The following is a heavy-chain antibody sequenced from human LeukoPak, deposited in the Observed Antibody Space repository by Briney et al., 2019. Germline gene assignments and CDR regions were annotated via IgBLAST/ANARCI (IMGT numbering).Heavy chain of an antibody. J-gene: IGHJ4*02. CDR1: GFTVSSNY. CDR2: IYSGGST. V-gene: IGHV3-53*01. CDR3: ARMPEDYYFDY. Sequence: PGGSLRLSCAASGFTVSSNYMSWVRQAPGKGLEWVSVIYSGGSTYYADSVKGRLTISGDNSKNTLYLQMNSLRAEDTAVYYCARMPEDYYFDYWGQGTLVTVSS. D-gene: IGHD2-2*01.